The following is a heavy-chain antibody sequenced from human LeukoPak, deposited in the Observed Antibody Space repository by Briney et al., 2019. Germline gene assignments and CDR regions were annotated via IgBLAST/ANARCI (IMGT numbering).Heavy chain of an antibody. CDR2: IKFDGSDQ. J-gene: IGHJ3*02. CDR1: GFTFSSYG. D-gene: IGHD6-6*01. Sequence: GGSLRLSCAASGFTFSSYGMHWVRQAPGKGLEWVAIIKFDGSDQYYADAVKGRFTISRDNSKNTLYLQMNTLRAEDTAVYYCARDRQYSSSPGNAFDIWGQGTMVTVSS. V-gene: IGHV3-33*05. CDR3: ARDRQYSSSPGNAFDI.